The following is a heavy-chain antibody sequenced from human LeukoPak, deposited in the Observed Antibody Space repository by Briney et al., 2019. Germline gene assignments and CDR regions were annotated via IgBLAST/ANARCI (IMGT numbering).Heavy chain of an antibody. D-gene: IGHD3-10*01. CDR2: INPNSGGT. V-gene: IGHV1-2*02. J-gene: IGHJ4*02. Sequence: ASVKVSCKASGYTFTGYYTHWVRQAPGQGLEWMGWINPNSGGTNYAQKFQGRVTMTRDTSISTAYMELSRLRSDDTAVYYCARFYYGNYYFDYWGQGTLVTVSS. CDR3: ARFYYGNYYFDY. CDR1: GYTFTGYY.